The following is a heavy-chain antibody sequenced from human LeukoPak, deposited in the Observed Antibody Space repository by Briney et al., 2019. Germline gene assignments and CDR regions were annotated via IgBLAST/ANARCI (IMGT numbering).Heavy chain of an antibody. V-gene: IGHV1-2*02. D-gene: IGHD2-2*01. CDR2: INPNSGGT. CDR3: ARDIVVVPAAISAVDDY. CDR1: GYTFTGYY. J-gene: IGHJ4*02. Sequence: ASVKVSCKASGYTFTGYYMHWVRQAPRQGLEWMGWINPNSGGTNYAQKFQGRVTMTRDTSISTAYMELSRLRSDDTAVYYCARDIVVVPAAISAVDDYWGQGTLVTVSS.